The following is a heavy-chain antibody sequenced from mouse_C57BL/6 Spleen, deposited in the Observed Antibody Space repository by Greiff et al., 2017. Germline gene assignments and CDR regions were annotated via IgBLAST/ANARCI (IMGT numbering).Heavy chain of an antibody. CDR2: INPYNGDT. J-gene: IGHJ4*01. CDR3: TRSEIVGSMDY. D-gene: IGHD1-3*01. V-gene: IGHV1-20*01. Sequence: EVQLQQSGPELVKPGDSVKISCKASGYSFTGYFMNWVMQSHGKSLEWIGRINPYNGDTFYNQKFKGKATLTVDKSSSTAHIELRSLTSEDSAVYYCTRSEIVGSMDYWGQGTSVTVSS. CDR1: GYSFTGYF.